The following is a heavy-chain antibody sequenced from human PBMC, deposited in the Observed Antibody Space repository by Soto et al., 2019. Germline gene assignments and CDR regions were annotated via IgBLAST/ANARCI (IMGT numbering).Heavy chain of an antibody. V-gene: IGHV5-51*01. CDR1: GYSFSSYW. Sequence: GESLKISCKASGYSFSSYWIAWVRQMPGKGLEWMGIIYPGDSDTRYSPSFQGQVTISADKSISTAYLQWSSLKASDTAMYYCARQYYYDSSAYWGQGTLVTVSS. J-gene: IGHJ4*02. D-gene: IGHD3-22*01. CDR2: IYPGDSDT. CDR3: ARQYYYDSSAY.